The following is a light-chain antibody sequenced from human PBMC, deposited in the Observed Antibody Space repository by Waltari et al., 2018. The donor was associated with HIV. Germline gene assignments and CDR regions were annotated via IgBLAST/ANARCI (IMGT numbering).Light chain of an antibody. CDR1: TGAVTSGYY. J-gene: IGLJ3*02. CDR2: STS. Sequence: QTVVTQEPSLTVSPGGTVTLTCASSTGAVTSGYYPNWFQQKPGQAPRALIYSTSNKHPWTPARFSGSLLGGKAALTLSGVQPEDEAEYYCLLYYGGAQHWVFGGGTKLTVL. CDR3: LLYYGGAQHWV. V-gene: IGLV7-43*01.